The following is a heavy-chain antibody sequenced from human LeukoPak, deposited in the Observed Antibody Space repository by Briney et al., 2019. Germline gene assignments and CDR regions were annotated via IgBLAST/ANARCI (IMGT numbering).Heavy chain of an antibody. CDR3: ACSWYSVY. V-gene: IGHV4-39*01. D-gene: IGHD6-13*01. CDR2: IYYSGRT. CDR1: GGSISSSSYY. Sequence: NPSETLSLTCTGSGGSISSSSYYWGWIRQPPGKGLEWIGSIYYSGRTYYNPSLKSRVTRSVDTSKNQFSLKLSSVTAADTAVYYCACSWYSVYWGQGTLVTVSS. J-gene: IGHJ4*02.